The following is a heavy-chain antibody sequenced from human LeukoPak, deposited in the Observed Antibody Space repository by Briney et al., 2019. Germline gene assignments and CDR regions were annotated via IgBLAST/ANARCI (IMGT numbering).Heavy chain of an antibody. CDR1: GYTFTSYG. Sequence: ASVKVSCKASGYTFTSYGISWVRQAPGQGLEWMGWISAYNGNTNYAQKLQGRVTMTTDTSTSTAYMELRSLRSNDTAVYYCARGGGPRYCTNGVCYYYYMDVWGKGTTVTVSS. J-gene: IGHJ6*03. CDR2: ISAYNGNT. D-gene: IGHD2-8*01. V-gene: IGHV1-18*01. CDR3: ARGGGPRYCTNGVCYYYYMDV.